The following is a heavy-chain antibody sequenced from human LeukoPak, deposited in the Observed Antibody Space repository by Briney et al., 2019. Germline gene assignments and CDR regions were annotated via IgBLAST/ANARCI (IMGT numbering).Heavy chain of an antibody. Sequence: GGSLRLSCAASGFTFSSYGMNWVRQAPGKGLEWVAFIRYDGSNKYYADSVKGRFTISRDKSKNTLYLQMNRLRAEDTAVYYCAKVYDYYGSGSFHYWGQGTLVIVSS. CDR2: IRYDGSNK. V-gene: IGHV3-30*02. D-gene: IGHD3-10*01. J-gene: IGHJ4*02. CDR1: GFTFSSYG. CDR3: AKVYDYYGSGSFHY.